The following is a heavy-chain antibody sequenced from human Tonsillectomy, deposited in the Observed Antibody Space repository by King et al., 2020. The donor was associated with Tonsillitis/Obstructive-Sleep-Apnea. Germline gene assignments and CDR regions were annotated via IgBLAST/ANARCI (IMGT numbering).Heavy chain of an antibody. Sequence: VQLVESGAEVKKPGESLKISCQGSGYSFTTYWIGWVRQMPGKGLEWMGIIYPGASDIRYSPSFQGQVTISVDKSISTAYLQWSSLKASDTAMYYCAGAQGPVLRFLEWLLGAFDIWGQGTMVTVSS. D-gene: IGHD3-3*01. CDR3: AGAQGPVLRFLEWLLGAFDI. J-gene: IGHJ3*02. V-gene: IGHV5-51*01. CDR1: GYSFTTYW. CDR2: IYPGASDI.